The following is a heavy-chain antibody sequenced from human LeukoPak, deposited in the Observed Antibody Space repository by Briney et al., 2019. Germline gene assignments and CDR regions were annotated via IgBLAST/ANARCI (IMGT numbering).Heavy chain of an antibody. Sequence: SETLSLTCTVSGDSIDSVKYYWSWVRQSPGAGREWIGYIYYSGSTYYNPSLKSRITMSIDTSKNQFSLKLSSVTAADTAVYYCARTDFRIFDYWGQGTLVTVSS. J-gene: IGHJ4*02. CDR2: IYYSGST. CDR3: ARTDFRIFDY. V-gene: IGHV4-30-4*08. CDR1: GDSIDSVKYY. D-gene: IGHD3-3*01.